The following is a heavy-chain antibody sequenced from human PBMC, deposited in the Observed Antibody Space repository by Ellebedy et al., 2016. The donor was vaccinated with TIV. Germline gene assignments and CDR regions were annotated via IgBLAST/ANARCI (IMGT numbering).Heavy chain of an antibody. CDR2: INPNSGGT. CDR3: ARDIVVGATRGDY. CDR1: GYTFTSYY. D-gene: IGHD1-26*01. Sequence: ASVKVSCKASGYTFTSYYMHWVRQAPGQGLEWMGWINPNSGGTNYAQKFQGRVTMTTDTSTSTAYMELGSLRSDDTAVYYCARDIVVGATRGDYWGQGTLVTVSS. V-gene: IGHV1-2*02. J-gene: IGHJ4*02.